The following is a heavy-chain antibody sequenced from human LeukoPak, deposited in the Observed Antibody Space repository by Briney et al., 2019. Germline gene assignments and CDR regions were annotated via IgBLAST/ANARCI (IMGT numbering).Heavy chain of an antibody. Sequence: GGSLRLSCVASGFXFSNYWVHWVRQAPGKGLVWISRIYSDGSSTTYADFVRGRFTISRDNAKNTLYLQMNSLRAEDTAVYYCARDPFDILTDPYFDYWGQRTLVTVSS. CDR2: IYSDGSST. CDR1: GFXFSNYW. D-gene: IGHD3-9*01. J-gene: IGHJ4*02. CDR3: ARDPFDILTDPYFDY. V-gene: IGHV3-74*01.